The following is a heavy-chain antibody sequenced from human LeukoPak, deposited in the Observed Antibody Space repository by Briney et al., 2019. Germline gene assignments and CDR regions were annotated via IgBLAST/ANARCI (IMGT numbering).Heavy chain of an antibody. CDR1: GYTFTTYD. Sequence: ASVKVSCKASGYTFTTYDINWVRQATGQGLEWMGWMNPNSGNTGYAQKFQGRVTMTRNTSISTAYMELRSLRSDDTAVYYCARANSYGSGSLVNWGQGTLVTVSS. CDR2: MNPNSGNT. V-gene: IGHV1-8*01. CDR3: ARANSYGSGSLVN. J-gene: IGHJ4*02. D-gene: IGHD3-10*01.